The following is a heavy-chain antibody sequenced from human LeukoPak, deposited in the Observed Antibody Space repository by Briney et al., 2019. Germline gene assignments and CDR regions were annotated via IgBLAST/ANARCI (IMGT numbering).Heavy chain of an antibody. CDR3: ARPIVVVPLRAFDI. J-gene: IGHJ3*02. D-gene: IGHD2-21*01. CDR1: SVSLTATDHY. V-gene: IGHV4-39*01. Sequence: SETLSLTCTVSSVSLTATDHYWGWIRQPPGKGLEWMGNIYHSGSTYYNPSLKSRVTISVDTSKSQFSLRLSSMTAADTAVYYCARPIVVVPLRAFDIWGQGTMVTVSS. CDR2: IYHSGST.